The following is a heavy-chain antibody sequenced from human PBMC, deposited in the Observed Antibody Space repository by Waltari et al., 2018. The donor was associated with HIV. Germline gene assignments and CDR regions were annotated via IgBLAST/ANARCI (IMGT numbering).Heavy chain of an antibody. V-gene: IGHV1-69*08. Sequence: QVQLVQSGAEVKKPGSSVKVSCKASGGAFVSHTFNWVRQAPGQGLEWMGRAIPIFGTANYARKFQGRVTITADKSTTTAYMELNGLRIDDTAVYYCASARETMGVDFDSWGQGTLVTVS. J-gene: IGHJ5*01. CDR3: ASARETMGVDFDS. CDR2: AIPIFGTA. D-gene: IGHD3-10*01. CDR1: GGAFVSHT.